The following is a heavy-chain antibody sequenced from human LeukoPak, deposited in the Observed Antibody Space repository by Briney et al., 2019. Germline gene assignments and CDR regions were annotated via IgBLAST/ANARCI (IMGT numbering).Heavy chain of an antibody. CDR1: GGSISSSSYY. CDR3: ARHVGPPNWFDP. V-gene: IGHV4-39*01. CDR2: IYYSGST. J-gene: IGHJ5*02. Sequence: SETLSLTCTVSGGSISSSSYYWGWIRQPPGKGLEWIGSIYYSGSTYYNPSLKSRVTISVDTSKNQFSLKLSSVTAADTAVYYCARHVGPPNWFDPWGQGTLVTVSS.